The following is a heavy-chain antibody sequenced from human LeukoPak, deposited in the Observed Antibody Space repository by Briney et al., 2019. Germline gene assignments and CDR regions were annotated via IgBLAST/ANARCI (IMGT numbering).Heavy chain of an antibody. CDR3: AKDLSPRCLGPWFGGDY. Sequence: GGSLRLSCAASGFTFSIYGMHWVRQAPGKGLEWVAVISYDGTNKYYADSVKGRFTISRDNSKNTLYLQMNSLRAEDTAVYYCAKDLSPRCLGPWFGGDYWGQGTLVPVSS. CDR1: GFTFSIYG. J-gene: IGHJ4*02. V-gene: IGHV3-30*18. D-gene: IGHD3-10*01. CDR2: ISYDGTNK.